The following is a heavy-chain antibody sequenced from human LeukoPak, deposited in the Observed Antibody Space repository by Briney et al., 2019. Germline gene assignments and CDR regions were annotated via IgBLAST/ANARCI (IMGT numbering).Heavy chain of an antibody. CDR2: IYHSGST. Sequence: SETLSLTCTVSGYSISSGYYWGWIRQPPGKGLEWIGSIYHSGSTYYNPSLKSRVTISVDTSKNQFSLKLSSVTAADPAVYYCARGNYGDLSWFDPWGQGTLVTVSS. CDR1: GYSISSGYY. CDR3: ARGNYGDLSWFDP. J-gene: IGHJ5*02. V-gene: IGHV4-38-2*02. D-gene: IGHD4-17*01.